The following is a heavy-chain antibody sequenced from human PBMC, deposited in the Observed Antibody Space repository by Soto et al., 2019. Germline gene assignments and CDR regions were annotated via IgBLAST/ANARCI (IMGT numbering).Heavy chain of an antibody. CDR1: GFTFSSYG. V-gene: IGHV3-30*18. Sequence: GGSLRLSCAASGFTFSSYGMHWVRQAPGKGLEWVAVISYDGSNKYYADSVKGRFTISRDNSKNTLYLQMNSLRAEDTAVYYCAKEDSNYYYFDYWGQGTLVTVSS. J-gene: IGHJ4*02. CDR3: AKEDSNYYYFDY. D-gene: IGHD4-4*01. CDR2: ISYDGSNK.